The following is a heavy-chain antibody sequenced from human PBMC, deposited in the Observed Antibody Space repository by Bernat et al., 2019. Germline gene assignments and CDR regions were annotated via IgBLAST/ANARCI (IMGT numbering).Heavy chain of an antibody. Sequence: EVQLVESGGGLVQPGGSLRLSCAASGFTVSSNYMSWVRQAPGKGLEWVSRINSDGTTVNYAESVEGRFTISRDNAKNTLFLQMYSLRAEDTAVYYCASNGITVVGTGGDYWGQGTLVTVSA. CDR3: ASNGITVVGTGGDY. D-gene: IGHD6-19*01. CDR2: INSDGTTV. CDR1: GFTVSSNY. V-gene: IGHV3-74*02. J-gene: IGHJ4*02.